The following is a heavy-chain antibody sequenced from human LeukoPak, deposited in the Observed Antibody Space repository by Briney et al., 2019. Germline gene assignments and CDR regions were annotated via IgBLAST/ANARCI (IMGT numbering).Heavy chain of an antibody. J-gene: IGHJ6*02. CDR2: INPSGGST. CDR1: GYTFTSYY. V-gene: IGHV1-46*01. CDR3: ARDWSPRMVVVPAATYYYYYGMDV. D-gene: IGHD2-2*01. Sequence: ASVKVSCKASGYTFTSYYMHWVRQAPGQGLKWMGIINPSGGSTSYAQKFQGRVTMTRDTSTSTVYMELSSLRSEDTAVYYCARDWSPRMVVVPAATYYYYYGMDVWGQGTTVTVSS.